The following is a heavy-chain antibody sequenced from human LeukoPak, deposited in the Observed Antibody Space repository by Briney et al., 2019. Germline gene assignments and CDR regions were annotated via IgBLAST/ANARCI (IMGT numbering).Heavy chain of an antibody. V-gene: IGHV3-30*03. CDR2: ISYDGSNK. CDR1: GFTFSSYG. J-gene: IGHJ4*02. CDR3: ASGPPTSGYDSYNWNDVPDC. D-gene: IGHD1-20*01. Sequence: GGSLRLSCAASGFTFSSYGMHWVRQAPGKGLEWVAVISYDGSNKYYADSVKGRFTISRDNSKNTLYLQMNSLRAEDTAVYYRASGPPTSGYDSYNWNDVPDCWGQGTLVTVSS.